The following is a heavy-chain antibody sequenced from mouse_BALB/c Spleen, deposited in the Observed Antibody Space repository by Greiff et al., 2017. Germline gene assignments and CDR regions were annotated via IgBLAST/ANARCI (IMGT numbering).Heavy chain of an antibody. CDR1: GFSLTSYD. CDR3: VRERTTVVPYYCDY. Sequence: QVQLKESGPGLVAPSQSLSITCTVSGFSLTSYDISWIRQPPGKGLEWLGVIWTGGGTNYNSAFMSRLSISKDNSKGHVFLKMNSLQTDDTAISYCVRERTTVVPYYCDYWGQGTTLTVSS. J-gene: IGHJ2*01. D-gene: IGHD1-1*01. V-gene: IGHV2-9-2*01. CDR2: IWTGGGT.